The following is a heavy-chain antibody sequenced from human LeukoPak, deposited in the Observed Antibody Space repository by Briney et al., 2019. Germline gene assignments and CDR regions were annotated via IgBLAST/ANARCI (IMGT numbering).Heavy chain of an antibody. CDR1: GGSISSYH. J-gene: IGHJ4*02. Sequence: PSETLSLTCTVSGGSISSYHWSWIRQPPGKGLEWIGYIHYSGSTNYNPSLKSRVTISVDTSKNQFSLKLSSVTAADTAVYYCATYDSSGYYLGHWGQGTLVTVSS. CDR2: IHYSGST. CDR3: ATYDSSGYYLGH. V-gene: IGHV4-59*01. D-gene: IGHD3-22*01.